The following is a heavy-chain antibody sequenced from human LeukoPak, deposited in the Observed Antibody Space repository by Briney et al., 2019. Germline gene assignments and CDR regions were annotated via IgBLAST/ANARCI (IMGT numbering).Heavy chain of an antibody. CDR2: IYYSGST. J-gene: IGHJ4*02. CDR1: GGSISSGGYY. D-gene: IGHD3-3*01. CDR3: ARVQSDYDFWSGYYKYLDY. Sequence: SETLSLTCTVSGGSISSGGYYWSWIRQHPGTGLEWIGYIYYSGSTYYNPSLKCRVTISVDTSKNQFSLKLSSVTAADTAVYYCARVQSDYDFWSGYYKYLDYWGQGTLVTVSS. V-gene: IGHV4-31*03.